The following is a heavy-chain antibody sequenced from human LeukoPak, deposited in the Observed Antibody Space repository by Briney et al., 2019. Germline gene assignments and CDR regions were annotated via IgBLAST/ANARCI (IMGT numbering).Heavy chain of an antibody. D-gene: IGHD3-10*01. CDR1: GYSFTSYW. Sequence: PGESLKISCKGSGYSFTSYWIGWVRQMPGKGLEWMGIIYPGDSDTRYSPSFQGQVTISADKSISAAYLQWSSLKASGTAMYYCARQATMVRGAGDYYYGMDVWGQGTTVTVSS. V-gene: IGHV5-51*01. J-gene: IGHJ6*02. CDR2: IYPGDSDT. CDR3: ARQATMVRGAGDYYYGMDV.